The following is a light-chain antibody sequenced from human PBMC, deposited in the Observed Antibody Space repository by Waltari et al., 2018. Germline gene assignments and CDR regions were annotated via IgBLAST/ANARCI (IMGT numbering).Light chain of an antibody. V-gene: IGLV2-14*01. CDR1: DSDVGAYDF. CDR3: SSYTTSSAPGV. Sequence: QSALTQPASVSGSPGQSITISCPGTDSDVGAYDFVSWYQQHPGKAPHLLIYEVSNRPAGISNRFSASKSGNTASLTISALQAEDEADYYCSSYTTSSAPGVFGTGTRVTVL. J-gene: IGLJ1*01. CDR2: EVS.